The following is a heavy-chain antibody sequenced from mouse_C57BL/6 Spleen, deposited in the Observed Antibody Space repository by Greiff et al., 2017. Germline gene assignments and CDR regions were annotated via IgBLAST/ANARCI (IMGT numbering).Heavy chain of an antibody. CDR2: IRLKSDNYAT. CDR1: GFTFSNYW. Sequence: EVMLVESGGGLVQPGGSMKLSCVASGFTFSNYWMNWVRQSPEKGLEWVAQIRLKSDNYATHYAESVKGRFTISRDDSKSSVYLQMNNLRAEDTGIYYCNRVMMVTKNAMDYWGQGTSVTVSS. J-gene: IGHJ4*01. CDR3: NRVMMVTKNAMDY. D-gene: IGHD2-3*01. V-gene: IGHV6-3*01.